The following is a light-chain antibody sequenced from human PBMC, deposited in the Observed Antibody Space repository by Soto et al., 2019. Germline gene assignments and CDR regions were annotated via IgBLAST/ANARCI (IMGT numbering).Light chain of an antibody. V-gene: IGKV1-9*01. CDR1: QGISSY. CDR3: QQLNSYPFT. Sequence: DVQLTQSPSFLSASVGDRVTITCRASQGISSYLAWYQQKPGKAPKLLIYDASTLQSGVPSRFSGRGSGTEFTLTISSLQPEDFAMYYCQQLNSYPFTFGPGTQVDIK. CDR2: DAS. J-gene: IGKJ3*01.